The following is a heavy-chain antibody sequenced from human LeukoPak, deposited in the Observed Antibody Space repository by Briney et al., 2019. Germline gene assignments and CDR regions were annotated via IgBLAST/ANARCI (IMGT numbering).Heavy chain of an antibody. J-gene: IGHJ4*02. CDR3: ARVSTFFGVVTYCDY. CDR2: MNPNSGNT. D-gene: IGHD3-3*01. Sequence: GASVKVSCKASGYTFTSYDINWVRQAPGQGLEWMGWMNPNSGNTGYAQKFQGRVTMTRNTSISTAYMELSSLRSEDTAVYYCARVSTFFGVVTYCDYGGQGTRVTVSS. V-gene: IGHV1-8*01. CDR1: GYTFTSYD.